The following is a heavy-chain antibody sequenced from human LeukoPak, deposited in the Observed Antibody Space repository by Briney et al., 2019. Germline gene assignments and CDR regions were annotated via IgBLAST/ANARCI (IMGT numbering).Heavy chain of an antibody. CDR3: ARGLPHYDYVWGSYRYLARFDY. D-gene: IGHD3-16*02. Sequence: SETLSPTCTVSGGSISSYYWSWIRQPPGKGLEWIGYIYYSGSTNYNPSLKSRVTISVDTSKNQFSLKLSSVTAADTAVYYCARGLPHYDYVWGSYRYLARFDYWGQGTLVTVSS. J-gene: IGHJ4*02. CDR2: IYYSGST. CDR1: GGSISSYY. V-gene: IGHV4-59*08.